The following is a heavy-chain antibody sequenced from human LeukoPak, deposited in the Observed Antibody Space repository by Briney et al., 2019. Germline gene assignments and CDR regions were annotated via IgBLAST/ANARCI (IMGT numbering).Heavy chain of an antibody. CDR1: GFTFSSYA. D-gene: IGHD6-13*01. V-gene: IGHV3-23*01. Sequence: GGSLRLSCAAPGFTFSSYAMSWVRQPPGRGLEWVSAISGSGGSTYYADSVKGRFTISRDNSKNTLYLQMNSLRAEDTAVYYCAISSNLDYWGQGTLVTVSS. CDR3: AISSNLDY. J-gene: IGHJ4*02. CDR2: ISGSGGST.